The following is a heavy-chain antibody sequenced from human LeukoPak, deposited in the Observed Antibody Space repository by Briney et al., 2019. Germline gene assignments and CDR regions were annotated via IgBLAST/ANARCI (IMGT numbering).Heavy chain of an antibody. CDR3: ARIPIAAAGSPNYYYYGMDV. V-gene: IGHV1-46*01. CDR2: INPSGGST. D-gene: IGHD6-13*01. CDR1: GYTFTSYY. J-gene: IGHJ6*02. Sequence: ASVKVSCKASGYTFTSYYMHWERQAPGQGLEWMGIINPSGGSTSYAQKFQGRVTMTRDTSTSTVYMELSSLRSEDTAVYYCARIPIAAAGSPNYYYYGMDVWGQGTTVTVSS.